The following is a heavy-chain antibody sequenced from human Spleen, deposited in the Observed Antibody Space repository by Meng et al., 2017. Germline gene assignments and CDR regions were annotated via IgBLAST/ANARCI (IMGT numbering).Heavy chain of an antibody. CDR1: GYTFISYF. J-gene: IGHJ5*02. D-gene: IGHD5-12*01. Sequence: ASVKVSCKASGYTFISYFMHWVRQAPGQGLEWMGIINPSGGSTTYAQKFQGRVTITRNTSISTAYMELSSLRSEDTAVYYCARGSGYSGYDYDPRGQGTLVTVSS. CDR3: ARGSGYSGYDYDP. V-gene: IGHV1-46*01. CDR2: INPSGGST.